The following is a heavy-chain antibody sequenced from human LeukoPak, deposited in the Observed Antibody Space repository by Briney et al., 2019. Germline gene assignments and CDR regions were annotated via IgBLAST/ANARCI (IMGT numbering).Heavy chain of an antibody. CDR2: IKQDGSEK. V-gene: IGHV3-7*05. Sequence: GGSLRLSCAASGFTFSNYWMIWVRQAPGKGLEWVGNIKQDGSEKRYADSVRGRFSISRDNAQTSLYLQMNSLRAEDTAVYYCATVTTAMVEPFDYWGQGTLVTVSS. J-gene: IGHJ4*02. D-gene: IGHD5-18*01. CDR1: GFTFSNYW. CDR3: ATVTTAMVEPFDY.